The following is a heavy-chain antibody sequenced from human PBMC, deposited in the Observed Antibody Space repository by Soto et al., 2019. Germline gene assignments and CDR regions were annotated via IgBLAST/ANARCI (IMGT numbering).Heavy chain of an antibody. D-gene: IGHD3-3*01. CDR3: AKVDLWSGYGFDN. CDR2: ISYDGSNK. Sequence: GGSLRLSCAASGFTFSTFGMHWVRQAPGKGLEWVAFISYDGSNKYYADSVKGRFTISRDNSKNTLYLQMNSLRAEATAVYYCAKVDLWSGYGFDNWGQGTLVTVSS. V-gene: IGHV3-30*18. J-gene: IGHJ4*02. CDR1: GFTFSTFG.